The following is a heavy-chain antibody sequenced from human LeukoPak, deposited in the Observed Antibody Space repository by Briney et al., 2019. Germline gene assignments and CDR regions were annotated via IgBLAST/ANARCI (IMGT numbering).Heavy chain of an antibody. J-gene: IGHJ4*02. Sequence: GGSLRLSCAASGFTFSSYSMTWVRQAPGKGLEWVSAISGSGGSTYYADSVKGRFTISRDNSKNTLYLQMNSLRAEDTAVYYCAKGKYYYGSGSYPSAYYFDYWGQGTLVTVSS. CDR1: GFTFSSYS. CDR3: AKGKYYYGSGSYPSAYYFDY. V-gene: IGHV3-23*01. CDR2: ISGSGGST. D-gene: IGHD3-10*01.